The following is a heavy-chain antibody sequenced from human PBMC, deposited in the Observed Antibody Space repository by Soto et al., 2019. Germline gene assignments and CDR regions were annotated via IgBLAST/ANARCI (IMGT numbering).Heavy chain of an antibody. D-gene: IGHD4-17*01. V-gene: IGHV3-23*01. Sequence: GGSLRLSCATSGFTFSSYAMGWVRQAPGKGLEWVSGITGSGVSTFYADSVKGRFTISRDNSKNTLYLQMNSLRAEDTAVYYCAKIATYGGNVDYFDYWGQGTLVTVSS. CDR2: ITGSGVST. J-gene: IGHJ4*02. CDR1: GFTFSSYA. CDR3: AKIATYGGNVDYFDY.